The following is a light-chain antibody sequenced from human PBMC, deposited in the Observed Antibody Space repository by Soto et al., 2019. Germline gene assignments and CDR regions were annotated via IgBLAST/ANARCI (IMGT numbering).Light chain of an antibody. V-gene: IGKV1-39*01. CDR1: PSISTS. CDR2: AAS. J-gene: IGKJ5*01. Sequence: DIQMTQSPSSLSASVGDRVTITCRASPSISTSLNWFQQKPGKAPNLLIYAASSLQSGVPSRFSGGGSGTDFTLTISSLQPEDFAAYSCQQSYSTPITFGQGTRLEIK. CDR3: QQSYSTPIT.